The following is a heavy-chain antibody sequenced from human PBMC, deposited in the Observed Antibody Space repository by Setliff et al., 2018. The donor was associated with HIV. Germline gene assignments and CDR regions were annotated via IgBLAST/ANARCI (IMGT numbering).Heavy chain of an antibody. J-gene: IGHJ6*03. CDR2: INHSGST. Sequence: PSETLSLTCAVYGGSFSGYSWSWIRQSPGKGLEWMGEINHSGSTNYNPSLKSRLTTSADTSKKEFSLRLSPVTAADTAGYYCARGRRSAAAGTRWDYMDVWGKGTTVTVSS. D-gene: IGHD6-13*01. CDR3: ARGRRSAAAGTRWDYMDV. CDR1: GGSFSGYS. V-gene: IGHV4-34*01.